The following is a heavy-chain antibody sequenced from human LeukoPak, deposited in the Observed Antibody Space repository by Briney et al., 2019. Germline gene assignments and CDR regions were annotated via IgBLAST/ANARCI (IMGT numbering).Heavy chain of an antibody. V-gene: IGHV4-4*07. CDR2: IYTSGST. Sequence: SETLSLTCTVSGGSISSYYWSWIRQPAWKGLEWIGRIYTSGSTNYHPSLKSRVTMSVDTSKNQFSLNLTSVTAADTALYYCARHRKSARNYLYYYMDVWGKGTTVTVSS. CDR3: ARHRKSARNYLYYYMDV. CDR1: GGSISSYY. J-gene: IGHJ6*03. D-gene: IGHD6-6*01.